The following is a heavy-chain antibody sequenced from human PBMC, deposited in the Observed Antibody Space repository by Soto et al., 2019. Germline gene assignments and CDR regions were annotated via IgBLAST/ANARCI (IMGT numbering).Heavy chain of an antibody. CDR3: ARDGAIRYGSGTKGGMDV. CDR2: IWYDGSNK. CDR1: GFTFSSYG. Sequence: QVQLVESGGGVVQPGRSLRLSCAASGFTFSSYGMHWVRQAPGKGLEWVAVIWYDGSNKYYADSVKGRFTISRDNSKNTLYLQMNSLRAEDTAVYYCARDGAIRYGSGTKGGMDVWGQGTTVTVSS. V-gene: IGHV3-33*01. J-gene: IGHJ6*02. D-gene: IGHD3-10*01.